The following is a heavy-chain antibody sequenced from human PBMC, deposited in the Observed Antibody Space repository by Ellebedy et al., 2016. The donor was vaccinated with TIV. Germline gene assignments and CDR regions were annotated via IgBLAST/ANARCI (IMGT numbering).Heavy chain of an antibody. CDR2: IKQDGSEK. Sequence: PGGSLRLSCAASGFTLSTYWMNWVRQAPGKGLEWVANIKQDGSEKYYVDSVKGRFTISRDNAKNSLYLQMNSLRAEDTAVYYCARDRGLRIRGSCYNDYWGQGTLVTVSS. CDR1: GFTLSTYW. D-gene: IGHD2-15*01. CDR3: ARDRGLRIRGSCYNDY. V-gene: IGHV3-7*01. J-gene: IGHJ4*02.